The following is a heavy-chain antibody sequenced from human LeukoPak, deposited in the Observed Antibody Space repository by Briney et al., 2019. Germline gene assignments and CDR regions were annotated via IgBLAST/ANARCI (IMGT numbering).Heavy chain of an antibody. CDR3: AKDRAAYGDNPLFDY. CDR1: GFSFRSYA. V-gene: IGHV3-23*01. J-gene: IGHJ4*02. CDR2: ISASGGST. Sequence: PGGSLRLSCAASGFSFRSYAMTWVRQAPGKGLEWVSAISASGGSTYYADSVEGRFTISRDNSKNTLYLQMNSLRADDTAIYYCAKDRAAYGDNPLFDYWGQGTLVTVSS. D-gene: IGHD4-17*01.